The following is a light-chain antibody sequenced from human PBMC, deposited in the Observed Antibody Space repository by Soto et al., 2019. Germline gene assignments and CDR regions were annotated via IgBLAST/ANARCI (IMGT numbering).Light chain of an antibody. CDR3: QSADSDGTYQV. CDR2: KDT. J-gene: IGLJ2*01. Sequence: SYELTQPPSVSVSPGQTATITCSGGALPKQYAYWYQQRPGQAPVIIIYKDTERPSGISARFSGSSSGTTVTLTISGVQAEDEAEYYCQSADSDGTYQVFGGGTKVTVL. CDR1: ALPKQY. V-gene: IGLV3-25*02.